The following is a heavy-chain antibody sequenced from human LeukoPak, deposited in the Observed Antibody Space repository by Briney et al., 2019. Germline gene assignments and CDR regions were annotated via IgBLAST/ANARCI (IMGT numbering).Heavy chain of an antibody. V-gene: IGHV1-46*01. Sequence: ASVKVSCKASGYTFTSYYMHWVRQAPGQGLEWMGIINPSGGSTSYAQKFQGRVTITADKSTSTAYMELSSLRSEDTAVYYCATELYDYVWGSYRFLSLDYWGQGTLVTVSS. CDR1: GYTFTSYY. J-gene: IGHJ4*02. D-gene: IGHD3-16*02. CDR2: INPSGGST. CDR3: ATELYDYVWGSYRFLSLDY.